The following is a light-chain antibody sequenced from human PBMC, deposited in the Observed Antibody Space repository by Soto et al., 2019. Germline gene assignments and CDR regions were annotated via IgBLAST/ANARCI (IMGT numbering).Light chain of an antibody. J-gene: IGKJ2*01. CDR2: GAS. Sequence: EIVMTQSPATLSVSPGERATLSCSASQIVSSNLAWYQQKPGQAPRLLIYGASTRATGIPARFSGSGSGTEFTLTIRSLQSEDFAVYYCQQYYNWPPYTFGQGTKLEIK. V-gene: IGKV3-15*01. CDR1: QIVSSN. CDR3: QQYYNWPPYT.